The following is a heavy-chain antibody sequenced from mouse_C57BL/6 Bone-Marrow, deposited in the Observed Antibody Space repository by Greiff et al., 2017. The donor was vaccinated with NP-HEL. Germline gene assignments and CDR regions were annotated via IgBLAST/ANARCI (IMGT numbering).Heavy chain of an antibody. CDR2: INPGSGGT. V-gene: IGHV1-54*01. CDR3: ARWRRIYYDYDVGFAY. Sequence: VKLMESGAELVRPGTSVKVSCKASGYAFTNYLIEWVKQRPGQGLEWIGVINPGSGGTNYNEKFKGKATLTADKSSSTAYMQLSSLTSEDSAVYFCARWRRIYYDYDVGFAYWGQGTLVTVSA. CDR1: GYAFTNYL. D-gene: IGHD2-4*01. J-gene: IGHJ3*01.